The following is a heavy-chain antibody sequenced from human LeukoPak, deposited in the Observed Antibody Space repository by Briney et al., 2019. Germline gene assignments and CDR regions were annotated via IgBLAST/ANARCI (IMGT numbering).Heavy chain of an antibody. Sequence: GRSLRLSCAASGFTFSSYGMHWVRQAPGRGVEWGAVISYDGSNKYYADSVKGRFTISRDNSKNTLYLQMNSLRAEDTAVYYCAKGSNRNWNDDFFDYWGQGTLVTVPS. CDR1: GFTFSSYG. J-gene: IGHJ4*02. CDR3: AKGSNRNWNDDFFDY. D-gene: IGHD1-1*01. V-gene: IGHV3-30*18. CDR2: ISYDGSNK.